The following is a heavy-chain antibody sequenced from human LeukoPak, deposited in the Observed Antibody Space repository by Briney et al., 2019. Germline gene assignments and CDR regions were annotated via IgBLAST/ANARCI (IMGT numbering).Heavy chain of an antibody. Sequence: GGSLRLSCAASGFTFSSYAMGWVRQAPGKGLEWVSGVSGSGGSTYCADSVKGRFTISRDNSKNALYLQMNSLRAEDTAVYYCAKGWNGYDRFDYWGQGTLVTVSS. D-gene: IGHD5-12*01. CDR3: AKGWNGYDRFDY. J-gene: IGHJ4*02. CDR2: VSGSGGST. CDR1: GFTFSSYA. V-gene: IGHV3-23*01.